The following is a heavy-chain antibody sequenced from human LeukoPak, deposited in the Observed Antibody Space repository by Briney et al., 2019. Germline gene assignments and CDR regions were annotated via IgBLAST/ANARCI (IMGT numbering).Heavy chain of an antibody. J-gene: IGHJ6*02. CDR1: GGSISSYY. D-gene: IGHD3-10*01. CDR3: ARGSGSPPHYYGMDV. CDR2: IYYSGST. V-gene: IGHV4-59*01. Sequence: PSETLSLTCTVSGGSISSYYWSWIRQPPGKGLEWIGYIYYSGSTNYNPSLKSRVTISVDTSKNQFSLKLSSVTAADTAVYYCARGSGSPPHYYGMDVWGQGTLVTVSS.